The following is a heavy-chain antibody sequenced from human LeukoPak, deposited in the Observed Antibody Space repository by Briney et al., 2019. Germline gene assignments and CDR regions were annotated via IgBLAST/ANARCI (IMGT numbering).Heavy chain of an antibody. CDR3: ARGRSSGSCSTTNCYFDF. CDR1: GGSIINYY. CDR2: IYYSGST. D-gene: IGHD2-2*01. Sequence: SETLSLTCSVSGGSIINYYWSWIRQSPGKGLEWIGYIYYSGSTNYNPSLKSRVTISVDMSKNQVSLKLNSVTAADTAVYFCARGRSSGSCSTTNCYFDFWGQGSLVTVSS. J-gene: IGHJ4*02. V-gene: IGHV4-59*01.